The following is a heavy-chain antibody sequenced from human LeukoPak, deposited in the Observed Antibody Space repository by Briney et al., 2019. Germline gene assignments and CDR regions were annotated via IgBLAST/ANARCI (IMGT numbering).Heavy chain of an antibody. D-gene: IGHD6-13*01. J-gene: IGHJ4*02. CDR2: INHSGGT. Sequence: PSETLSLTRAVYGGSFSGYYWSWIRQPPGKGLEWIGEINHSGGTNYNPSLKSRVTISVDTSKNQFSLKLSSVTAADTAVYYCARGGTSAAAGTNFDYWGQGTLVTVSS. V-gene: IGHV4-34*01. CDR3: ARGGTSAAAGTNFDY. CDR1: GGSFSGYY.